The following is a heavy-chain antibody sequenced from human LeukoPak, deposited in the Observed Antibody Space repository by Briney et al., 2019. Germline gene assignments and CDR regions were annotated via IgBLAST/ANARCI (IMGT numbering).Heavy chain of an antibody. CDR2: FDPEDGET. D-gene: IGHD6-13*01. Sequence: GASVKVSCKVSGYTLTELSIHWVRQAPGKGLEWVGGFDPEDGETIYAQKFQGRVTMTEDTSTDTAYMELSSLRSEDTAVYYCATGIAAVGGGYYFDYWGQGSLVTVST. CDR1: GYTLTELS. J-gene: IGHJ4*02. V-gene: IGHV1-24*01. CDR3: ATGIAAVGGGYYFDY.